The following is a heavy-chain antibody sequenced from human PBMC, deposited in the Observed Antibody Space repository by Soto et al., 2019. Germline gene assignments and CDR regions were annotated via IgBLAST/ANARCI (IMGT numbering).Heavy chain of an antibody. CDR3: AHRVIRPVFGLVTTTAIYFDF. D-gene: IGHD3-3*01. CDR2: IFWDDDK. CDR1: GFSLTTSGVG. V-gene: IGHV2-5*02. Sequence: QITLNESGPTVVRPTETLTLTCRFSGFSLTTSGVGVGWIRQSPGKAPEWLALIFWDDDKRYSASLKRRLTLTKDNSKQHVVLTVSDLEPTDTGTYYCAHRVIRPVFGLVTTTAIYFDFWGQGTPVAVSS. J-gene: IGHJ4*02.